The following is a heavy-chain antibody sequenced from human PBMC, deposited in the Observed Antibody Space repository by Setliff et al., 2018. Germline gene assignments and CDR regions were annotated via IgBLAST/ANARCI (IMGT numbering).Heavy chain of an antibody. D-gene: IGHD3-9*01. CDR2: VSPNTGNT. V-gene: IGHV1-18*01. J-gene: IGHJ5*02. CDR1: GYTFTDFG. CDR3: ARDILLVEGVSVTGCWFDP. Sequence: ASVKVSCKASGYTFTDFGINWVRQAPGQGLEWMGWVSPNTGNTYSTQKFQGRVTMTADTSTSTAYMELRSLRFDDTAVYYCARDILLVEGVSVTGCWFDPWGQGALVTVSS.